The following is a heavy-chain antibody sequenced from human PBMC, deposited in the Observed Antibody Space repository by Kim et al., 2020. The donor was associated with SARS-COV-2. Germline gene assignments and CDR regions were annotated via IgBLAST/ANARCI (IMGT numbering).Heavy chain of an antibody. Sequence: NPSLKSRVTISVDTSKNQFSLKLSSVTAADTAVYYCARVDSSGYYQPFDYWGQGTLVTVSS. V-gene: IGHV4-30-2*04. J-gene: IGHJ4*02. CDR3: ARVDSSGYYQPFDY. D-gene: IGHD3-22*01.